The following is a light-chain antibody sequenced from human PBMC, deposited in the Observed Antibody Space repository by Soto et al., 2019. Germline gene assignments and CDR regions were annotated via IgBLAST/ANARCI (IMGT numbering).Light chain of an antibody. CDR1: NSDIGAGYD. CDR3: QSYDSSLRGV. CDR2: ANN. Sequence: QSVLTQPPSVSVAPGQRVTISCTGSNSDIGAGYDVHWYQQLPGTAPKLVIYANNNRPSGVPDRFSASKSGTSASLAITGLQADDEADYYCQSYDSSLRGVFGTGTKLTVL. V-gene: IGLV1-40*01. J-gene: IGLJ1*01.